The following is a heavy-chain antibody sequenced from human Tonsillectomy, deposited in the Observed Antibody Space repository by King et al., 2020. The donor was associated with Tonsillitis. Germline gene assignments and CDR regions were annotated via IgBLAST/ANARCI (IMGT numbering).Heavy chain of an antibody. V-gene: IGHV3-30*18. J-gene: IGHJ6*02. Sequence: VQLVESGGGVFQPGRSLRLSCAASGFTFSSYGMHRVRQAPGKGLEWVAVISYDGSKKNYADSVKGRFTISRDNSKNTLYLQMNRLRAEDTAVYYCAKDLGQVVVVPYGMDVWGQGTTVTVSS. D-gene: IGHD2-2*01. CDR2: ISYDGSKK. CDR1: GFTFSSYG. CDR3: AKDLGQVVVVPYGMDV.